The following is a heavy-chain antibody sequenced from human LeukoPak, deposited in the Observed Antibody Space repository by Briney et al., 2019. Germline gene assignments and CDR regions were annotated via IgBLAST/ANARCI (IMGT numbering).Heavy chain of an antibody. Sequence: PSETLSLACTVSGGSVSIGSYYWSWTRQPPGKALEWIGYINYSGSTNYNPSLKSRVTISVDTSKNQFSLKLSSVTAADTAVYYCARGYYYGSGSYYYSYYYGMDVWGKGTTVTVSS. CDR1: GGSVSIGSYY. D-gene: IGHD3-10*01. CDR2: INYSGST. V-gene: IGHV4-61*01. CDR3: ARGYYYGSGSYYYSYYYGMDV. J-gene: IGHJ6*04.